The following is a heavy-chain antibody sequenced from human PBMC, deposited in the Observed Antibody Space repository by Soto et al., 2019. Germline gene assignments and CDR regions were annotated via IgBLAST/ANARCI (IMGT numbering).Heavy chain of an antibody. CDR2: ISSFNGS. D-gene: IGHD2-2*01. CDR1: GFVFSSYG. V-gene: IGHV1-18*01. CDR3: ARDLRGFCRSANCYGDFDY. J-gene: IGHJ4*02. Sequence: QGQLVQSGAEVKKSGATVKVSCKASGFVFSSYGINWVRQAPGQGLERMGWISSFNGSKYAQKFQDRVTLTTDTPTSTAYLELRGLKSDDTAVYYCARDLRGFCRSANCYGDFDYWGQGTLISVSS.